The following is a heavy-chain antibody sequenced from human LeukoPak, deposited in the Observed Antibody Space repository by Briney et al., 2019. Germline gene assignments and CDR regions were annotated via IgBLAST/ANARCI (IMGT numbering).Heavy chain of an antibody. CDR2: IYYSGST. D-gene: IGHD6-13*01. CDR1: GGSISSSSYY. Sequence: SETLSLTCTVSGGSISSSSYYWGWIRQPPGKGLEWIGSIYYSGSTYYNPSLKSRVTISVDKSKNQFSLKLSSVTAADTAVYYCAIFLIAAAGTLRFDPWGQGTLVTVSS. V-gene: IGHV4-39*07. CDR3: AIFLIAAAGTLRFDP. J-gene: IGHJ5*02.